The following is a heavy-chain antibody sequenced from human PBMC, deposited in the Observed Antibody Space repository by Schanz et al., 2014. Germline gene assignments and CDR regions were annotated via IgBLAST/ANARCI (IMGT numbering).Heavy chain of an antibody. V-gene: IGHV3-48*01. J-gene: IGHJ4*02. CDR3: ARSRSGFYFDY. D-gene: IGHD1-26*01. CDR1: GFSFSSYS. CDR2: ISTTGSTI. Sequence: EVQLVESGGGLVQPGGSLRLSCAASGFSFSSYSLNWVRQAPGKGLEWVSYISTTGSTIYYADSVRGRFTISRDNAKNSLYLQMNSLRAEDTAVYYCARSRSGFYFDYWGQGTLVTVSS.